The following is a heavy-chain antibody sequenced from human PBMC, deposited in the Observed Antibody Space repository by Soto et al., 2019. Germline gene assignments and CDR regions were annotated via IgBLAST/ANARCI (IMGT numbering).Heavy chain of an antibody. D-gene: IGHD3-10*01. CDR1: GFTFSSYA. CDR3: ATTRSGAKTGNQH. Sequence: EVQLLESGGGLVQPGGSLRLSCAASGFTFSSYAMSWVRQAPGKGLEWVSAISGSGGSTYYADSVKGRFTISRDNSKNTLYLQMNSLRAEDTAVYYCATTRSGAKTGNQHWGHGNLVTVSS. V-gene: IGHV3-23*01. J-gene: IGHJ1*01. CDR2: ISGSGGST.